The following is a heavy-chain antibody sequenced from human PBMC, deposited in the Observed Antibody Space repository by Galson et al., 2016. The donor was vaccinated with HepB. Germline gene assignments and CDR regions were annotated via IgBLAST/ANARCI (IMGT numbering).Heavy chain of an antibody. J-gene: IGHJ4*02. CDR1: EFTFSSHS. CDR3: AREYGQRVNFDC. CDR2: LDRSSSTI. D-gene: IGHD3-10*01. Sequence: SLRLSCAASEFTFSSHSMNWVRQAPGKGLEWVSYLDRSSSTIYYADSVKGRFTISRDNAKNSLYLQMNSLRVEDTAVYYCAREYGQRVNFDCWGQGTLVTVSS. V-gene: IGHV3-48*01.